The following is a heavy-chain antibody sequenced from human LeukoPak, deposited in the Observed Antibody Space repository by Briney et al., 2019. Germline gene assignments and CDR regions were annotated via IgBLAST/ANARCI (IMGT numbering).Heavy chain of an antibody. V-gene: IGHV4-39*07. J-gene: IGHJ5*02. CDR1: GGSISSSSYY. CDR2: IYYSGST. D-gene: IGHD1-26*01. Sequence: SETLSLTCTVSGGSISSSSYYWGWIRQPPGKGLEWIGSIYYSGSTNYNPSLKSRVTISVDTSELQFSLNLSSVTAADTAVYYCARALSQTGSYRSWSQGTLVTVSS. CDR3: ARALSQTGSYRS.